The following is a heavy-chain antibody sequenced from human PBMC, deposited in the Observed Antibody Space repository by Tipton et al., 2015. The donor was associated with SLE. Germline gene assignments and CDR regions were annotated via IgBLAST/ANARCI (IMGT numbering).Heavy chain of an antibody. D-gene: IGHD6-13*01. CDR2: IYYSGST. V-gene: IGHV4-59*01. CDR1: GGSISSYY. CDR3: ARDIGPSIAAAGPSAFDI. Sequence: TLSLTCTVSGGSISSYYWSWIRQPPGKGLEWIGYIYYSGSTSYKPSLKSRVTISVDTSKNQFSLKLSSVTAADTAVYYCARDIGPSIAAAGPSAFDIWGQGTMVTVSS. J-gene: IGHJ3*02.